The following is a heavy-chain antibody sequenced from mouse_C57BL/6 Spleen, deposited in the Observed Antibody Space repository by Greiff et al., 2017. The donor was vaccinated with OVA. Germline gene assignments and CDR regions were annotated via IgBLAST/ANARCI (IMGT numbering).Heavy chain of an antibody. Sequence: VQLQQSGAELVRPGASVKLSCTASGFNIKDDYMHWVKQRPEQGLEWIGWIDPENGDTEYASKFQGKATITADTSSNTAYLQLSSLTSEDTAVYYCTLALYYGSLYYFDYWGQGTTLTVSS. D-gene: IGHD1-1*01. CDR3: TLALYYGSLYYFDY. CDR2: IDPENGDT. V-gene: IGHV14-4*01. CDR1: GFNIKDDY. J-gene: IGHJ2*01.